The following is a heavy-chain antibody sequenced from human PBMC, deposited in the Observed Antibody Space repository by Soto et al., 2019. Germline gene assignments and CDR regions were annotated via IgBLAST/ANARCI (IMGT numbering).Heavy chain of an antibody. V-gene: IGHV1-18*04. CDR1: GYTFTNHG. J-gene: IGHJ3*02. Sequence: QVQLVQSGAEMKKPGASVKVSCKTSGYTFTNHGINWVRQAPGQGLERMGWINPYNANTNYAQKLQGRVTMTTDTSTSTAYMDLRSLTSDDTAVYYCARDRVAGIWGDAFDIWGQGTMVTVSS. CDR2: INPYNANT. CDR3: ARDRVAGIWGDAFDI. D-gene: IGHD3-16*01.